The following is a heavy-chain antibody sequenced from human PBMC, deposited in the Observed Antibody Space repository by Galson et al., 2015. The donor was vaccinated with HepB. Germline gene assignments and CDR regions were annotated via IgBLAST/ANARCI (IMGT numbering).Heavy chain of an antibody. CDR1: GFTFSTRW. CDR3: ARGLTGTFDY. V-gene: IGHV3-7*03. J-gene: IGHJ4*02. D-gene: IGHD1-20*01. Sequence: SLRLSCAASGFTFSTRWMIWLRQAPGKGLEWVASIDQDGGREYYVDSVKGRFTVSRDNAENSLYLQMNSLRAEDTALYFCARGLTGTFDYWGQGTLVTVSS. CDR2: IDQDGGRE.